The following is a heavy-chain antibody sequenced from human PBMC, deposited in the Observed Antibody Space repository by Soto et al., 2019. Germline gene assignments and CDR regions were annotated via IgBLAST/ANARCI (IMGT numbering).Heavy chain of an antibody. J-gene: IGHJ4*02. CDR3: AHRVLRTVFGLVTTTAIYFDF. V-gene: IGHV2-5*02. D-gene: IGHD3-3*01. CDR2: IYWDDDK. Sequence: QITLNESGPTVVRPTETLTLTCRFSGFSLTTSGVGVSWIRQSPGKAPEWLALIYWDDDKRYSASLKSRLTITNDTSKNQVVLTVSDLDPTDTATYYCAHRVLRTVFGLVTTTAIYFDFWGQGTPVAVSS. CDR1: GFSLTTSGVG.